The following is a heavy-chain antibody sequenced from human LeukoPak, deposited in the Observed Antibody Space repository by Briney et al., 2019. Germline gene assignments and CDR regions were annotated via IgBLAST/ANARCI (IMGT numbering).Heavy chain of an antibody. CDR2: ISWNSGYI. CDR3: AKVRGTYSSGYFFDY. V-gene: IGHV3-9*01. J-gene: IGHJ4*02. CDR1: GVTFDNYA. Sequence: GRTLRLSCAASGVTFDNYAMHWVRQAPGKGLEWLSIISWNSGYIGYADSVQGRFTISRDNAKKSLDLQMTSVRAEDTAFYYCAKVRGTYSSGYFFDYWGQGTLVTVSS. D-gene: IGHD6-19*01.